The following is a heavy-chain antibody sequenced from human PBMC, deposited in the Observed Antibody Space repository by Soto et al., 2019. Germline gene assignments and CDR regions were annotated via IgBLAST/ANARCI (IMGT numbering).Heavy chain of an antibody. V-gene: IGHV3-48*01. CDR3: ARGESLLWFGELYYFDY. CDR1: GFTFSSYS. Sequence: EVQLVESGGGLVQPGGSLRLSCAASGFTFSSYSMNWVRQAPGKGLEWVSYISSSSSTIYYADSVKGRFTISRDNAKYSLYLQMNSLRAEDTAVYYCARGESLLWFGELYYFDYWGQGTLVTVSS. D-gene: IGHD3-10*01. J-gene: IGHJ4*02. CDR2: ISSSSSTI.